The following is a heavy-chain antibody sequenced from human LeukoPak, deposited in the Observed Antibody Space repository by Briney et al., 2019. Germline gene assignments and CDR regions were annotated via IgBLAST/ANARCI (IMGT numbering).Heavy chain of an antibody. CDR2: IYYSGTT. V-gene: IGHV4-59*08. CDR1: GGSINSYY. J-gene: IGHJ3*02. D-gene: IGHD4-17*01. CDR3: ATSTVTTRGAFDI. Sequence: SETLSLTCIVSGGSINSYYWSWIRQPPGKGLEWIGYIYYSGTTNYNPSLKSRVTMSVDTSKNQFSLKLSSVTAADTAVYYCATSTVTTRGAFDIWGQGTMVTVSS.